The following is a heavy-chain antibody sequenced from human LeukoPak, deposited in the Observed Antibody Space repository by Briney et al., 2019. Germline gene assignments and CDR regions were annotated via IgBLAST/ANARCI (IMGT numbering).Heavy chain of an antibody. CDR3: ARSKRSGIYFDY. CDR1: GVSFSGYY. CDR2: INHSGST. V-gene: IGHV4-34*01. D-gene: IGHD6-13*01. J-gene: IGHJ4*02. Sequence: SETLSLNCAVYGVSFSGYYWSWIRQPPGQGLEWIGEINHSGSTNYDPSLKSRVTISVDTSKNQFSLTLTSVTAADTAVDYCARSKRSGIYFDYWGQRTLVTVSS.